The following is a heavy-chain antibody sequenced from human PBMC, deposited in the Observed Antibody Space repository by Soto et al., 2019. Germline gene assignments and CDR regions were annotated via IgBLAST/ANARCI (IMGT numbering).Heavy chain of an antibody. CDR3: ARSPGYCSSTGCFNYYYYYGMDV. V-gene: IGHV4-61*01. Sequence: QVQLQESGPGLVKPSETLYLTCTVSGGSVSSGSYYWSWIRQPPGKGLEWIGYIYYSGSTNYNPSLKSRVTVSVDTSKNQYSLKLSSVDAADTAMYYCARSPGYCSSTGCFNYYYYYGMDVWGQGTTVTVSS. D-gene: IGHD2-2*01. J-gene: IGHJ6*02. CDR2: IYYSGST. CDR1: GGSVSSGSYY.